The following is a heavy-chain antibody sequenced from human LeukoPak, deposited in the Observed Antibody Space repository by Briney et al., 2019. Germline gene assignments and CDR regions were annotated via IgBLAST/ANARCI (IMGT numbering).Heavy chain of an antibody. CDR3: ARQNPAASGQGLDY. J-gene: IGHJ4*02. V-gene: IGHV4-4*02. CDR1: GGSISSSYW. CDR2: IYYRGLT. Sequence: PSGTLSLTCAVSGGSISSSYWWSWVRQPPGEGLEWIGYIYYRGLTNYSPSLKSRVTFSLDTSKNQFSLELTSVTAADTAVYYCARQNPAASGQGLDYWGQGTLVTVSS. D-gene: IGHD6-13*01.